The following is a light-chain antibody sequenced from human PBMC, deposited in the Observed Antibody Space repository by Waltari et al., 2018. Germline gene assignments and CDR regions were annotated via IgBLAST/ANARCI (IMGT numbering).Light chain of an antibody. J-gene: IGLJ2*01. CDR2: SNN. Sequence: QSVLTQPPSVSGTPGQRVSISCSGSSSNIGSKSVNWYQQVPGTAPKLLIYSNNQRHSGVPDRFSGSKSGTSASLAISGLQSEDEADYYCATWDDSLNGLFGGGTKLTVL. CDR3: ATWDDSLNGL. V-gene: IGLV1-44*01. CDR1: SSNIGSKS.